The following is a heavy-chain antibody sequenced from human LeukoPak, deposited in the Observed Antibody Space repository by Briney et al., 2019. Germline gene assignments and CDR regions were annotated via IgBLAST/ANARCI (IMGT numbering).Heavy chain of an antibody. V-gene: IGHV3-21*01. CDR2: ISSSSSYI. CDR1: GFTFSSYS. CDR3: ARGLWIVVVPAASDY. J-gene: IGHJ4*02. Sequence: GGSLRLSCAASGFTFSSYSMNWVRQAPGKGLEWVSSISSSSSYIYYADSVKGRFTISRDNAKNSLYLQMNSLRAEDTAVYYCARGLWIVVVPAASDYWGQGTLVTVSS. D-gene: IGHD2-2*01.